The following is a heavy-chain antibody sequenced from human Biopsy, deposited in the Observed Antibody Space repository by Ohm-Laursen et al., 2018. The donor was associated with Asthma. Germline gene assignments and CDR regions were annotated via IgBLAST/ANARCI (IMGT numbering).Heavy chain of an antibody. V-gene: IGHV1-69*13. CDR3: ARKAGSCISRTCYSLDF. J-gene: IGHJ4*02. CDR2: INSVFGTT. CDR1: GGTFNTYV. D-gene: IGHD2-2*01. Sequence: SVKVSCKSLGGTFNTYVIGWVRQAPGQGLEWMGGINSVFGTTTYPQKFQERVTITADDSTSTVYIELSSLRSEDSAVYYCARKAGSCISRTCYSLDFWGQGTLVTGSS.